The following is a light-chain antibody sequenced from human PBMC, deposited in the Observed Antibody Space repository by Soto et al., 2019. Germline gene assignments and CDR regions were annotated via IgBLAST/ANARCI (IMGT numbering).Light chain of an antibody. CDR1: QSVSSD. V-gene: IGKV3-15*01. J-gene: IGKJ4*01. CDR3: QQYYDWPLT. Sequence: EIMMTQSPATLYVSPGERATLSCRASQSVSSDLAWYQQKPGQSPRLLIFAASTRATGIPDRFSGGGSGTEFTLTISSLQPEYFVVYYCQQYYDWPLTFGGGTEVEIK. CDR2: AAS.